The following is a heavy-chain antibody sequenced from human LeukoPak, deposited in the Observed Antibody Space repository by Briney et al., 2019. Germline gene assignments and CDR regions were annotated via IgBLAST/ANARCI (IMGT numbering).Heavy chain of an antibody. J-gene: IGHJ4*02. CDR1: GGSISSSSYF. D-gene: IGHD1-26*01. CDR2: IYHSGST. V-gene: IGHV4-39*07. CDR3: ARAPEGGATQS. Sequence: PSETLSLTCTVSGGSISSSSYFWGWVRQPAGKGLEWLGSIYHSGSTYYNPSLKSRVTISVDTSKNQFSLKLSSVTAADTAVYYCARAPEGGATQSWGQGTLVTVSS.